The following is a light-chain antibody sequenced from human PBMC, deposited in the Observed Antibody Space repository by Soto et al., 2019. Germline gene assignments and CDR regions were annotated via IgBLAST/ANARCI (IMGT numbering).Light chain of an antibody. J-gene: IGLJ1*01. Sequence: QSVLTQPASVSGSPGQSITISCTGTSSDFGSYNLVSWYQQHPGKAPKLMIYEGSKRPSGASNRFSGSKSGNTASLTISGLQAEDEADYYCCSYAGSSTYVFGTGTKV. CDR3: CSYAGSSTYV. CDR2: EGS. V-gene: IGLV2-23*01. CDR1: SSDFGSYNL.